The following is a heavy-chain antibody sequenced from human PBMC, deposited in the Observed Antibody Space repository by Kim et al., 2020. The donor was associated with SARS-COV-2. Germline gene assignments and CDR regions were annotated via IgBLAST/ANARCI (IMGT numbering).Heavy chain of an antibody. V-gene: IGHV3-30*04. D-gene: IGHD3-22*01. J-gene: IGHJ4*02. CDR2: ISYDGTNQ. CDR3: ARGDYDSSYYFDY. CDR1: GFTFSNYA. Sequence: GGSLRLSCAASGFTFSNYAMHWVRQAPGKGLEWVAVISYDGTNQYYADSVKGRFTISRDNSKNTLYLQMNSLRAEDTAVYYCARGDYDSSYYFDYWGQGT.